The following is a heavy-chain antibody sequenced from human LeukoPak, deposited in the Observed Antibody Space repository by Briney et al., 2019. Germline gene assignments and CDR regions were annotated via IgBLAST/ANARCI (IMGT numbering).Heavy chain of an antibody. J-gene: IGHJ4*02. V-gene: IGHV3-30*03. CDR2: ISYDGSNK. CDR1: GFTFSSYG. Sequence: PGGSLRLSCAASGFTFSSYGMHWVRQAPGKGLEWVAVISYDGSNKYYADSVKGRFTISRDNSKNTLYLQMNSLRSEDTAVYYCAREDGDLYDTSGGYYSFPFDYWGQGTLVTVSS. D-gene: IGHD3-22*01. CDR3: AREDGDLYDTSGGYYSFPFDY.